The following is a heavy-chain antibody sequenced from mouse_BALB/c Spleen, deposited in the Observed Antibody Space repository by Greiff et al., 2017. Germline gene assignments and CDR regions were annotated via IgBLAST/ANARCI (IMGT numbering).Heavy chain of an antibody. CDR2: INPSNGGT. V-gene: IGHV1S81*02. D-gene: IGHD2-1*01. J-gene: IGHJ3*01. CDR3: TRPYYGNSAWFAC. Sequence: QVQLQQSGAELVKPGASVKLSCKASGYTFTSYYMYWVKQRPGQGLEWIGEINPSNGGTNFNEKFKSKATLTVDKSSSTAYMQLSSLTSEDSAVYYCTRPYYGNSAWFACWGQGTLVTVSA. CDR1: GYTFTSYY.